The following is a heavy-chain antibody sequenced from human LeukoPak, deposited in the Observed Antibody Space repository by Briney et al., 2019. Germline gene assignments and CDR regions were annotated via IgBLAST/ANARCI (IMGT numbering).Heavy chain of an antibody. Sequence: PSETLSLTCTVSGGSTSGYYWSWIRQPAGKGLEWIGRVHSGDNSDSIPSLKSRLAMSLDTSTNRFSLKLTSVTAADTAVYYCARGGAHSPSHDYFYQFMHVWGKGTTVTVSS. J-gene: IGHJ6*03. V-gene: IGHV4-4*07. CDR3: ARGGAHSPSHDYFYQFMHV. CDR2: VHSGDNS. CDR1: GGSTSGYY. D-gene: IGHD6-13*01.